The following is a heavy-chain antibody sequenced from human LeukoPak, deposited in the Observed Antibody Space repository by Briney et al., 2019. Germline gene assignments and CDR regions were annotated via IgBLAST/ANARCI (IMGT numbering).Heavy chain of an antibody. CDR1: GGSFSSHY. CDR2: IYHSGST. J-gene: IGHJ4*02. D-gene: IGHD5-18*01. Sequence: PSETLSLTCTVSGGSFSSHYWSWIRQPPGKGLEWIGYIYHSGSTNYNPPLKSRVTVSVDTSKNQFSLKLSSVTAADTAVYYCARSAYSSPTYYFDYWGQGTLVTVSS. CDR3: ARSAYSSPTYYFDY. V-gene: IGHV4-59*11.